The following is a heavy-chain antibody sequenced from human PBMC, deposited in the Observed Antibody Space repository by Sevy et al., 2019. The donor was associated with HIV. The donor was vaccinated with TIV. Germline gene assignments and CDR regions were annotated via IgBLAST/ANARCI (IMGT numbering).Heavy chain of an antibody. D-gene: IGHD5-18*01. CDR2: IIPIFGTA. Sequence: ASVKVSCKASGGTFSSYAISWVRQAPGQGLEWMGGIIPIFGTANYAQKFQGRVTITADESTSTAYMELSSLRSEDTAVYYCARVATAMVNASPYYFDYWGQGTLVTVSS. J-gene: IGHJ4*02. V-gene: IGHV1-69*13. CDR1: GGTFSSYA. CDR3: ARVATAMVNASPYYFDY.